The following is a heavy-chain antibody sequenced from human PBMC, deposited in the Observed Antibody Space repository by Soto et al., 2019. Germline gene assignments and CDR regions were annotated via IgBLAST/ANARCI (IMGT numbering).Heavy chain of an antibody. CDR3: VKDDSIIWDSGHFRH. D-gene: IGHD6-13*01. Sequence: EVQLVESGGGLVQPGRSLRLSCAASGFTFDDYAMHWVRQVPGKGLEWVSGLNWNSGSIGYGDSVKGRFAINRDNAKNTLHLQMNCLSAEDTAFYYCVKDDSIIWDSGHFRHWGQGTLVTVSS. J-gene: IGHJ1*01. CDR1: GFTFDDYA. V-gene: IGHV3-9*01. CDR2: LNWNSGSI.